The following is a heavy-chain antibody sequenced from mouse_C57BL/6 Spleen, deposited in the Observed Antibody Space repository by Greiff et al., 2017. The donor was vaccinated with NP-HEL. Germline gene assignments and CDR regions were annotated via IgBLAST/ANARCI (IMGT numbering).Heavy chain of an antibody. J-gene: IGHJ4*01. Sequence: EVKLVESGGGLVQPGGSMKLSCVASGFTFSNYWMNWVRQSPEEGLEWVAQIRLKSDNYATHYAESVKGRFTISRDDSKSSVYLQMNNLRAEDTGIYYCTGLRAVVATDYAMDYWGQGTSVTVSS. CDR3: TGLRAVVATDYAMDY. CDR1: GFTFSNYW. V-gene: IGHV6-3*01. D-gene: IGHD1-1*01. CDR2: IRLKSDNYAT.